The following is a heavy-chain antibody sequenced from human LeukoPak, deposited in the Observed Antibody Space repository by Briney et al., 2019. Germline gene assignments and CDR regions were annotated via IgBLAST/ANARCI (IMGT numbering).Heavy chain of an antibody. V-gene: IGHV3-7*01. CDR2: IKQDGSEK. CDR1: GFTFSSYW. Sequence: GGSLRLSCAASGFTFSSYWMSWGRQAPGKGLEWVANIKQDGSEKYYVDSVKGGFTISRDNANNSLYLQMNSLRAEDTAVYYCAREPIEYCSSTSCPRYDWFDPWGQGTLVTVSS. D-gene: IGHD2-2*01. CDR3: AREPIEYCSSTSCPRYDWFDP. J-gene: IGHJ5*02.